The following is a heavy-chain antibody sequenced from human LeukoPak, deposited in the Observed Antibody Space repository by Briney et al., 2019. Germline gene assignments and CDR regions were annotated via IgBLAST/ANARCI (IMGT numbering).Heavy chain of an antibody. J-gene: IGHJ4*02. V-gene: IGHV4-59*01. CDR3: ARFLTVAEVDYFDY. CDR2: IYYSGST. Sequence: SETLSLTCTVSGGSISSYYWSWIRQPPGKGLEWIGYIYYSGSTNYNPSLKSRVTISVDTSKNQFSLKLSSVTAADTAVHYCARFLTVAEVDYFDYWGQGTLVTVSS. CDR1: GGSISSYY. D-gene: IGHD6-19*01.